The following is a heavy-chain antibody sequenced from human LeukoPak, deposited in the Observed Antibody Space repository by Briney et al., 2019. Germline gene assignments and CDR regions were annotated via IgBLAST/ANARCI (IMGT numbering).Heavy chain of an antibody. J-gene: IGHJ4*02. Sequence: PSETLSLTCSVSGGPITVYHWIWIRQPPGKGLEFIGYIHYTGSTNYNSSLTSRISISTDTSKNQFSLKMTSVTAADTAVYYCARGGLKWELLPARARKSYYFDYWGQGTLVTVSS. CDR2: IHYTGST. CDR3: ARGGLKWELLPARARKSYYFDY. CDR1: GGPITVYH. V-gene: IGHV4-59*01. D-gene: IGHD1-26*01.